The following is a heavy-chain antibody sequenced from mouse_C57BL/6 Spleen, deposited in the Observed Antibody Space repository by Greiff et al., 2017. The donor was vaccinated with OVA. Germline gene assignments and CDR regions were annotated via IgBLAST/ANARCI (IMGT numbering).Heavy chain of an antibody. CDR1: GFNIKDDY. CDR3: TRAFYYDPPLDAMDY. D-gene: IGHD2-4*01. J-gene: IGHJ4*01. CDR2: IDPENGDT. Sequence: EVQRVESGAELVRPGASVKLSCTASGFNIKDDYMHWVKQRPEQGLEWIGWIDPENGDTEYASKFQGKATITADTSSNTAYLQLSSLTSEDTAVYYCTRAFYYDPPLDAMDYWGQGTSVTVSS. V-gene: IGHV14-4*01.